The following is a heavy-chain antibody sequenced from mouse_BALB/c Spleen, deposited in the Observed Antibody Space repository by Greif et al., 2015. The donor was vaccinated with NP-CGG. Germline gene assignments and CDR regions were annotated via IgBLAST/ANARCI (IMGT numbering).Heavy chain of an antibody. V-gene: IGHV5-9*02. J-gene: IGHJ3*01. CDR3: ARQDWFAY. Sequence: EVMLVESGGGLVKPGGSLKLSCAASGFAFSSYDMSWVRQTPEKRLEWVATISSGGSYTYYPDSVKGRFTISRDNARXTLYLQMSSLRSEDTALYYCARQDWFAYWGQGTLVTVSA. CDR2: ISSGGSYT. CDR1: GFAFSSYD.